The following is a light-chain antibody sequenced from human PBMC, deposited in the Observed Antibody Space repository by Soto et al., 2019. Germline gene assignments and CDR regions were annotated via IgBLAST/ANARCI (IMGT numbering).Light chain of an antibody. CDR1: SSDVGTYNY. V-gene: IGLV2-11*01. CDR3: CSYAGNYTSV. J-gene: IGLJ2*01. Sequence: QYALTQPRSVSGSPGQSVTISCTGTSSDVGTYNYVSWYQQHPGKAPKLMIYDVSQRPSGVPDRFSGSKSGNTASLTISGLQAEDESDYYCCSYAGNYTSVFGGGTKVTVL. CDR2: DVS.